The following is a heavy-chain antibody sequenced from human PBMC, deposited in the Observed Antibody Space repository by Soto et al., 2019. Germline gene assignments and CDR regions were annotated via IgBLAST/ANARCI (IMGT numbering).Heavy chain of an antibody. CDR3: ARGGYYDSSGSRNYFYYGMNV. D-gene: IGHD3-22*01. CDR1: GYTFSSYV. V-gene: IGHV1-18*01. CDR2: VSPYDGYT. J-gene: IGHJ6*02. Sequence: ASVKVSCKASGYTFSSYVINWVRQAPGQGLEWLGWVSPYDGYTNYAQILQGRVSMTTDTSTKTAYMEVRSLRSDDTAVYYCARGGYYDSSGSRNYFYYGMNVWGQGTTVTV.